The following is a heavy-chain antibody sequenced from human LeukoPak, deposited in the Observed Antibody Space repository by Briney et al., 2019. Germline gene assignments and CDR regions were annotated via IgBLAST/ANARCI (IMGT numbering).Heavy chain of an antibody. CDR2: ISSSGSTI. D-gene: IGHD3-10*02. V-gene: IGHV3-48*03. J-gene: IGHJ6*04. CDR1: GFTFSSYE. CDR3: AELGITMIGGV. Sequence: RGSLRLSCAASGFTFSSYEMNWVRQVPGKGLEWVSYISSSGSTIYYADSVKGRFTISRDNAKNSLYLQMNSLRAEDTAVYYCAELGITMIGGVWGKGTTVTISS.